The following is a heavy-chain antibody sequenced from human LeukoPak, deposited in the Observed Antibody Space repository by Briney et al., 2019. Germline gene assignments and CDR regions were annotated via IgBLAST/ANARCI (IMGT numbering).Heavy chain of an antibody. V-gene: IGHV3-30*02. J-gene: IGHJ4*02. Sequence: GGSLRPSCAASGFTFSSYGMHWVRQAPGKGLEWVAFIRYDGSNKYYADSVKGRFTISRDNSKNTLYLQMNSLRGEDTAVYYCATWAATILGTDCWGQGTLVTVSS. CDR3: ATWAATILGTDC. CDR1: GFTFSSYG. CDR2: IRYDGSNK. D-gene: IGHD3-3*01.